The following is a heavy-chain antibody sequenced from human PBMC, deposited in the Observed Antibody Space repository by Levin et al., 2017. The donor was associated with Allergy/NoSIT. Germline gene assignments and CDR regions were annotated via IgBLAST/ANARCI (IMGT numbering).Heavy chain of an antibody. CDR3: ARHGVGGRIQLWLRLRWFDP. J-gene: IGHJ5*02. CDR2: IYYSGST. V-gene: IGHV4-39*01. D-gene: IGHD5-18*01. CDR1: GGSISSSSYY. Sequence: SETLSLTCTVSGGSISSSSYYWGWIRQPPGKGLEWIGSIYYSGSTYYNPSLKSRVTISVDTSKNQFSLKLSSVTAADTAVYYCARHGVGGRIQLWLRLRWFDPWGQGTLVTVSS.